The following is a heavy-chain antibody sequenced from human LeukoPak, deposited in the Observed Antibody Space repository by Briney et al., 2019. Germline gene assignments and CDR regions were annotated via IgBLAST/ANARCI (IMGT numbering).Heavy chain of an antibody. CDR1: GFTFSNAW. J-gene: IGHJ4*02. D-gene: IGHD2-15*01. CDR2: IKSKTDGGTT. Sequence: GGSLRLSCAASGFTFSNAWMSWVRQAPGKGLEWVGRIKSKTDGGTTDYAAPVKGRFTISRDDSKNTPYLQMNSLKTEDTAVYYCTTEVVAAHFDYWGQGTLVTVSS. CDR3: TTEVVAAHFDY. V-gene: IGHV3-15*01.